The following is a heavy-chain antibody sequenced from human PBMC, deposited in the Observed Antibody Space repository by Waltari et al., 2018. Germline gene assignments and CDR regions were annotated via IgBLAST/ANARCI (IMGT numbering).Heavy chain of an antibody. J-gene: IGHJ5*02. D-gene: IGHD3-3*01. CDR3: AKAGGLRDQEWLLYRSWFDP. CDR1: GFTFSSYG. V-gene: IGHV3-30*18. CDR2: ISYDGSNK. Sequence: QVQLVESGGGVVQPGRSLRLSCAASGFTFSSYGMPWVRQAPGKGLGWVAVISYDGSNKYYADSVKGRFTISRDNSKNTLYLQMNSLRAEDTAVYYCAKAGGLRDQEWLLYRSWFDPWGQGTLVTVSS.